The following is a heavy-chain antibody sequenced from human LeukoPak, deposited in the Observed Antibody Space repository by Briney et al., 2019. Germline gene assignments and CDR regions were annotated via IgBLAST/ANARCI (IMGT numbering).Heavy chain of an antibody. CDR2: VRHDATQK. CDR1: GFVFYKYG. D-gene: IGHD4-17*01. CDR3: AKFSYGDYVA. J-gene: IGHJ4*02. V-gene: IGHV3-30*02. Sequence: GGSLRLSCEASGFVFYKYGMHWVRQAPGKGLDWVAFVRHDATQKYYADSVMGRFTVSRDNSKNTLSLQMNSLRADDTAVYYCAKFSYGDYVAWGRGTLVTVSP.